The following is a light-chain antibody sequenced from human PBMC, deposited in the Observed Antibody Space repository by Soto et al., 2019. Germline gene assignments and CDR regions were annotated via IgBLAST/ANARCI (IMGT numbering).Light chain of an antibody. CDR2: EVS. CDR1: SSDVGSYNY. Sequence: QSVLTQPASVSGSPGQSITISCTGTSSDVGSYNYVSWYQQHPGKAPKLMIYEVSDRPSGISSRFSGSKSGNTASLTISGLQTEDEADYYCSSYTSSSTLFGTGNKVT. V-gene: IGLV2-14*01. CDR3: SSYTSSSTL. J-gene: IGLJ1*01.